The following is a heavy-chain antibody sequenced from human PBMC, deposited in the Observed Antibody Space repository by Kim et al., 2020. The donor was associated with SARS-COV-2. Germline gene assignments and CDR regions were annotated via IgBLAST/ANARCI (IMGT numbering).Heavy chain of an antibody. V-gene: IGHV4-59*01. Sequence: VTISVDTSKNQFSLKLSSVTAADTAVYYCARDRPTPEYSVSYHDAFDIWGQGTMVTVSS. CDR3: ARDRPTPEYSVSYHDAFDI. D-gene: IGHD1-26*01. J-gene: IGHJ3*02.